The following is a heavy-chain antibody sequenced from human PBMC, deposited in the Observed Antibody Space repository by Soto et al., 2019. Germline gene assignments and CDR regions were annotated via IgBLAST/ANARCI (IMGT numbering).Heavy chain of an antibody. CDR3: ATPGLYYFDSTGTFDY. V-gene: IGHV3-23*01. CDR1: GIPFSDFA. Sequence: PGGSLRLSCAASGIPFSDFAMSWVRQAPRKGLEWVAAISGSGGTKFYADSLKGRLTISRDNSKSTLYLQMDTLRVEDTAVYYCATPGLYYFDSTGTFDYWGQGTLVTVSS. J-gene: IGHJ4*02. CDR2: ISGSGGTK. D-gene: IGHD3-22*01.